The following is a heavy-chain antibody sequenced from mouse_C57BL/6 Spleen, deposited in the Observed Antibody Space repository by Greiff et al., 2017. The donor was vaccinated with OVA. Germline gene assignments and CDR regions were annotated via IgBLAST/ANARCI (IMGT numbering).Heavy chain of an antibody. CDR1: GYTFTSYW. D-gene: IGHD1-1*01. J-gene: IGHJ4*01. CDR3: ARAGALITTVVAPYAMAY. Sequence: QVQLQQSGAELVKPGASVKLSCKASGYTFTSYWMHWVKQRPGRGLEWIGRIDPNSGGTKYNEKFKSKATLTVDKSSSPAYMQLSSLTSVDSAVYYCARAGALITTVVAPYAMAYWGQGTSVTVSA. V-gene: IGHV1-72*01. CDR2: IDPNSGGT.